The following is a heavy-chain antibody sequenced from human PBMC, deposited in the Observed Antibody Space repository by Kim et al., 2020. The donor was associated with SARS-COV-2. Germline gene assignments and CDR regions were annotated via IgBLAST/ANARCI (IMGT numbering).Heavy chain of an antibody. CDR2: IYEDGST. CDR1: GFTVTTSY. CDR3: ARVGNWGLAY. Sequence: GGSLRLSCAASGFTVTTSYISWVRQAPGKGLEWVSLIYEDGSTFYADSVKDRFTISRDNPKNTVYLQMNSLRAEDTAAYYCARVGNWGLAYWGQGTLVTV. D-gene: IGHD7-27*01. V-gene: IGHV3-53*01. J-gene: IGHJ4*02.